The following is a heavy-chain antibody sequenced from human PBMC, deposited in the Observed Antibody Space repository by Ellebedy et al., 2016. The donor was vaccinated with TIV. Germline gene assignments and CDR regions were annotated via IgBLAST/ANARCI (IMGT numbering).Heavy chain of an antibody. CDR2: IYPGDSKT. CDR3: ARLFCPEGRFDY. J-gene: IGHJ4*02. D-gene: IGHD2/OR15-2a*01. V-gene: IGHV5-51*01. Sequence: GESLKISCKGSGYSFTTYWIGWVRQMPGKGLEWMVIIYPGDSKTSYSPSFEGQVTISADKSISTAYLQWSSLKASDTAMYYCARLFCPEGRFDYWGQGTLVTVSS. CDR1: GYSFTTYW.